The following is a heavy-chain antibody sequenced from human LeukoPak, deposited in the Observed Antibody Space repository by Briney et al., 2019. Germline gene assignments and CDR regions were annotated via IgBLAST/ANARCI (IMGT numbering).Heavy chain of an antibody. Sequence: GGSLRLSCAASGFTFSSYAMSWVRQAPGKGLEWVSAISGSGGSTYYADSVKGRFTISRDNSKNTLYLQMNSLRAEDTAVYYSSDGLTGTAVAGTVNPPDYWGQGTLVTVSS. D-gene: IGHD6-19*01. CDR1: GFTFSSYA. CDR3: SDGLTGTAVAGTVNPPDY. V-gene: IGHV3-23*01. J-gene: IGHJ4*02. CDR2: ISGSGGST.